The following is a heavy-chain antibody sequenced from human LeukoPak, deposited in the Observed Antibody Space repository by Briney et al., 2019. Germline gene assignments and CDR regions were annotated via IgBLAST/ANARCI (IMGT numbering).Heavy chain of an antibody. CDR2: ISGSGGST. CDR3: AKVSQYYESSGYIGY. CDR1: GFTFSSYA. Sequence: GGSLRLSCAASGFTFSSYAMSWVRQAPGKGLEWVSAISGSGGSTYYADSAKARFRISRDNSKNTLFLEMNSLTAEDTALYYCAKVSQYYESSGYIGYWGQGTLVSVS. J-gene: IGHJ4*02. D-gene: IGHD3-22*01. V-gene: IGHV3-23*01.